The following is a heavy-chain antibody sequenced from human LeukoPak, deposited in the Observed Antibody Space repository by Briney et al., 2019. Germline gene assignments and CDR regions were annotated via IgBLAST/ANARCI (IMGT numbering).Heavy chain of an antibody. CDR2: ISAYNGNT. CDR3: ARVVEYYYGSGSYYNDY. V-gene: IGHV1-18*01. J-gene: IGHJ4*02. D-gene: IGHD3-10*01. CDR1: GYTFTSYG. Sequence: GASVKVSCKASGYTFTSYGISWVRQAPGQGLEWMGWISAYNGNTNYAQKLQGRVTMTTDTSTSTAYMELRSPRSDDTAVYYCARVVEYYYGSGSYYNDYWGQGTLVTVSS.